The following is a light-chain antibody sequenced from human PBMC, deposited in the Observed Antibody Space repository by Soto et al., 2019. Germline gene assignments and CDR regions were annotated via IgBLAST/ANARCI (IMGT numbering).Light chain of an antibody. CDR3: SSYTSSSSYV. CDR1: SSDVGGYNY. CDR2: DVS. V-gene: IGLV2-14*01. Sequence: QSALTQPASVXXXXXXXXXXXCTGTSSDVGGYNYVSWYQQHPGKAPKLMIYDVSNRPSGVSNRFSGSKSGNTASLTISGLQAEDEADYYCSSYTSSSSYVFGTGTKVTVL. J-gene: IGLJ1*01.